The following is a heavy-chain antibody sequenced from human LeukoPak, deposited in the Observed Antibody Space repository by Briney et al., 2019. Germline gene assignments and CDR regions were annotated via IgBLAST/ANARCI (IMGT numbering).Heavy chain of an antibody. Sequence: SETLSLTCTVSGGSISSYYWSWIRQPAGKGLEWIGRIYTSGSTNYNPSLKSRVTMSVDTSKNQFSLKLSSVTAADTAVYYCARDFSSGSYYVYPDYWGLGTLVTVSS. J-gene: IGHJ4*02. CDR2: IYTSGST. CDR3: ARDFSSGSYYVYPDY. D-gene: IGHD1-26*01. V-gene: IGHV4-4*07. CDR1: GGSISSYY.